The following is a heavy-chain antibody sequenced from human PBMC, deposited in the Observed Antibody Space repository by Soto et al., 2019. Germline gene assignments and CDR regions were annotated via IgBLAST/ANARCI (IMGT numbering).Heavy chain of an antibody. D-gene: IGHD2-15*01. CDR1: GFTFSSYG. V-gene: IGHV3-30*18. CDR3: AKDRGVEVPPRFFDY. Sequence: QVQLVESGGGVVQPGRSLRLSCAASGFTFSSYGMHWVRQAPGKGLEWVAVISYDGRNKNYADSVKGRFTISRDNSKNTLYLQMNSLRAEDTAVYYCAKDRGVEVPPRFFDYWGQGTLVTVSS. CDR2: ISYDGRNK. J-gene: IGHJ4*02.